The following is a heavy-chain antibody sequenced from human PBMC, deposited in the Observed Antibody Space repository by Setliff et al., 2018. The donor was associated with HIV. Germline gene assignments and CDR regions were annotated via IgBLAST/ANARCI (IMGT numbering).Heavy chain of an antibody. CDR2: INAGNGNT. CDR1: GYIFSNFA. CDR3: ARGKGSSGYYYYYGMDV. J-gene: IGHJ6*02. D-gene: IGHD3-10*01. V-gene: IGHV1-3*01. Sequence: ASVKVSCKASGYIFSNFAMHWVRQAPGQRLEWMGWINAGNGNTKYSQKFQGRVTITRDTSASTAYMELSSLRSEDTAVYYCARGKGSSGYYYYYGMDVWGQGTTVTVSS.